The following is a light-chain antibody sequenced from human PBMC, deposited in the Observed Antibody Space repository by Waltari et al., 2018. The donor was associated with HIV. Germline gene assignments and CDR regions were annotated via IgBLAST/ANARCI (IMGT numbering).Light chain of an antibody. CDR3: SSYAGSSNVV. CDR1: SSDVGGYNY. J-gene: IGLJ2*01. Sequence: QSALTQPPSASGSPGQSVTIHCTGTSSDVGGYNYVSWYPQHPGQAPKLMSYEVSKRPSGVPDRFSGSKSGNTASLTVSGLQAEDEADYYCSSYAGSSNVVFGGGTKLTVL. CDR2: EVS. V-gene: IGLV2-8*01.